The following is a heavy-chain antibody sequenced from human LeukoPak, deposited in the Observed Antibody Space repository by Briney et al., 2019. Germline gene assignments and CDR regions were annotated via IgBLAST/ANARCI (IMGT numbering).Heavy chain of an antibody. CDR3: ARDRSSITGTTGVAP. J-gene: IGHJ5*02. V-gene: IGHV4-59*01. CDR1: GGSISSYY. Sequence: KSSETLSLTCTVSGGSISSYYWSWIRQPPGKGLEWIGYIYYSGSTNYNPSLKSRVTISVDTSKNQFSLKLSSVTAADTAVYYCARDRSSITGTTGVAPWGQGTLVTVSS. D-gene: IGHD1-20*01. CDR2: IYYSGST.